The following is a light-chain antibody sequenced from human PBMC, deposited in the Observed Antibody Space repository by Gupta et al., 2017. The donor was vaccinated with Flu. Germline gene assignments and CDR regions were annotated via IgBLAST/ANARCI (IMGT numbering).Light chain of an antibody. CDR2: LAS. CDR3: QQGDSVPWT. V-gene: IGKV1-39*01. J-gene: IGKJ1*01. CDR1: QSSGNY. Sequence: DVQMTQSPSSLSASVGDRVTISYRASQSSGNYLNWYQQKVGEAPRLLIYLASRLQTGVPSRFSGSGSGTDFNLTISRRQSEDFAIYYCQQGDSVPWTFGQGTEVDIK.